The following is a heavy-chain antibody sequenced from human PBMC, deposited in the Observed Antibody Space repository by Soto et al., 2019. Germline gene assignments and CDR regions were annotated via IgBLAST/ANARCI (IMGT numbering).Heavy chain of an antibody. J-gene: IGHJ4*02. CDR1: KFTFSSYA. D-gene: IGHD5-12*01. CDR3: AKDGISGDGYNLIDN. V-gene: IGHV3-23*01. CDR2: ISGSGGST. Sequence: EVQLLESGGGLVQPGGSLRLSCAASKFTFSSYAMSWVRQAPGKGLEWVSAISGSGGSTYYADSVKGRFTISRDNSKNTLYLQMNSLRAEDTAVYYCAKDGISGDGYNLIDNWCQGTLVTVSS.